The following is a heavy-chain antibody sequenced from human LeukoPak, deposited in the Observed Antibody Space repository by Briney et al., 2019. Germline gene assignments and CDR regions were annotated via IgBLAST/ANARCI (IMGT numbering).Heavy chain of an antibody. CDR2: IYSGGTT. Sequence: GGSLRLSCAVSGFTVSGSYMSWVRQAPGKGLEWVSLIYSGGTTYYADSVKGRFTISRDNSKNTLYLQMNSLRAEDTAVYYCARRAGGYSHPYDYWGQGILVTVSS. J-gene: IGHJ4*02. V-gene: IGHV3-53*01. D-gene: IGHD4-23*01. CDR1: GFTVSGSY. CDR3: ARRAGGYSHPYDY.